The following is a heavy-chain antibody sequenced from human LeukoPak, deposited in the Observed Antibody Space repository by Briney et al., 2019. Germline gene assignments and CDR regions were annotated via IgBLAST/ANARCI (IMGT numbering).Heavy chain of an antibody. D-gene: IGHD3-16*01. V-gene: IGHV1-69*05. J-gene: IGHJ1*01. Sequence: SVKVSCKASGGTFSSYAISWVRQAPGQGLEWMGWIIPIFGTANYAQKFQGRVTITTDESTSTAYMELSSLRSEDTAVYYCARGSGEYGGAAEYFQHWGQGTLVTVSS. CDR2: IIPIFGTA. CDR3: ARGSGEYGGAAEYFQH. CDR1: GGTFSSYA.